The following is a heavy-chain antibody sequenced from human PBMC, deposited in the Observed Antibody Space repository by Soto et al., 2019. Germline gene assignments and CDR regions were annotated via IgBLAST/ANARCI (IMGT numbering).Heavy chain of an antibody. CDR3: ARVREWELLGAFDI. CDR1: GYTFTSYA. V-gene: IGHV1-3*01. J-gene: IGHJ3*02. Sequence: QVQLVQSGAEVKKPGASVKVSCKASGYTFTSYAMHWVRQAPGQRLEWMGWINAGNGNTKYSQKFQGRVTITRDTSASAAYMELSSLISEDTAVYYCARVREWELLGAFDIWGQGTMVTVSS. CDR2: INAGNGNT. D-gene: IGHD1-26*01.